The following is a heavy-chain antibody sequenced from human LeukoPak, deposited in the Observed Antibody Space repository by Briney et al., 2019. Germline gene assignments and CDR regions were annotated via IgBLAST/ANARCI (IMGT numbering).Heavy chain of an antibody. Sequence: SETLSLTCSVSGDSISSYYWSWIRQPPGKGLEYIGYISNSGSTNYNPSLKSRVTISVDTSKNQFSLKLSSVTAADTAVYYCARDTDAFDIWGQGTMVTVSS. CDR3: ARDTDAFDI. V-gene: IGHV4-59*01. J-gene: IGHJ3*02. CDR2: ISNSGST. CDR1: GDSISSYY.